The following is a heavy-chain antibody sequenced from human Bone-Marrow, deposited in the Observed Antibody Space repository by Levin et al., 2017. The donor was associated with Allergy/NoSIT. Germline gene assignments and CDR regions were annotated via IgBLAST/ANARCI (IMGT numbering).Heavy chain of an antibody. V-gene: IGHV3-30-3*01. CDR1: GFTFTHYS. D-gene: IGHD5-18*01. CDR3: ARETKVTLGTDSGLNI. Sequence: GGSLRLSCETSGFTFTHYSMHWVRQAPGKGLEWVALIFWDGSKEYYADSVKGRFTISRDSSKNTLYLQMNSLRVEDTAVYYCARETKVTLGTDSGLNIWGPGTTVTVSS. J-gene: IGHJ3*02. CDR2: IFWDGSKE.